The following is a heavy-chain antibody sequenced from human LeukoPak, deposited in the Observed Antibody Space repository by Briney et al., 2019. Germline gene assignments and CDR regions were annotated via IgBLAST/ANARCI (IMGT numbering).Heavy chain of an antibody. J-gene: IGHJ5*02. CDR3: ARDVAVAGTAGTNWFDP. CDR2: ISASSSTI. D-gene: IGHD6-19*01. Sequence: GGSLRLSCAASGFTFSTYNMNWGRQAPGRGLEWVSYISASSSTIYYAASVKGRFIISRDNAKNSLYLQMDSLRAEDTAVYYCARDVAVAGTAGTNWFDPWGQGTLVTVSS. V-gene: IGHV3-48*01. CDR1: GFTFSTYN.